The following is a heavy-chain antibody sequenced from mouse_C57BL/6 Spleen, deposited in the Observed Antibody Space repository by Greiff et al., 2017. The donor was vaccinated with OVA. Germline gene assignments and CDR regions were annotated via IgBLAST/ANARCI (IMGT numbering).Heavy chain of an antibody. CDR3: ASPLITTVVATGAMDY. CDR1: GYTFTDYY. J-gene: IGHJ4*01. CDR2: INPYNGGT. D-gene: IGHD1-1*01. V-gene: IGHV1-19*01. Sequence: EVQLQQSGPVLVKPGASVKMSCKASGYTFTDYYMNWAKQSHGKSLEWIGVINPYNGGTSYNQKFKGKATLTVDKSSSTAYMELNSLTSEDSAVYYCASPLITTVVATGAMDYWGQGTSVTVSS.